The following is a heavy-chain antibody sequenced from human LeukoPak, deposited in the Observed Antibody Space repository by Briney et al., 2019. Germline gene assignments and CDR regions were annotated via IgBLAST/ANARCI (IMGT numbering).Heavy chain of an antibody. CDR1: GITVRSSY. V-gene: IGHV3-66*01. J-gene: IGHJ4*02. D-gene: IGHD5-12*01. CDR2: IYSGGST. CDR3: ARDPIVTTSDSNDY. Sequence: GGSLRLSCAASGITVRSSYMSWVRQAPGKGLEGVSVIYSGGSTYYADSVKGRFTISRDTSKSTLYLQMNSLRAEDTAVYYCARDPIVTTSDSNDYWGQGTLVTVSS.